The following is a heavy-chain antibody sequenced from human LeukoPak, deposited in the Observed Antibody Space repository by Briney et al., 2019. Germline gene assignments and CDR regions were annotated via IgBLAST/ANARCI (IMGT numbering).Heavy chain of an antibody. CDR1: GGTFSSYA. CDR2: IIPIFGTA. CDR3: ARDSRDIVVVPAFYYYYYMDV. V-gene: IGHV1-69*01. Sequence: ASVKVSCKASGGTFSSYAISWVRQAPGQGLEWMGGIIPIFGTANYAQKFQGRVTITAYESTSTAYMEMSSLRSEDTAVYYCARDSRDIVVVPAFYYYYYMDVWGKGTTVTVSS. D-gene: IGHD2-2*01. J-gene: IGHJ6*03.